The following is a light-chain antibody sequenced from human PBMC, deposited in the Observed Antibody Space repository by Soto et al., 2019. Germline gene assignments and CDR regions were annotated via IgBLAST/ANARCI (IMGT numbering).Light chain of an antibody. J-gene: IGLJ1*01. V-gene: IGLV2-14*01. CDR2: DVY. CDR3: TSYTSTSTPYV. CDR1: SSDVGRYTY. Sequence: QSVLTQPASVSGSPGQSITISCAGTSSDVGRYTYVSWYQQHPGKAPKLIIYDVYNRPSGVSNRFSGSKSGNTASLTISWLQAEDEADYYCTSYTSTSTPYVFGGGTKVTVL.